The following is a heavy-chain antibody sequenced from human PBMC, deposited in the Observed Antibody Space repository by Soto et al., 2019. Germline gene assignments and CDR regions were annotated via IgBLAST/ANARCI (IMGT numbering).Heavy chain of an antibody. Sequence: LRLSCAASGFRFWNYGMHWVRQAPGKGLEWVAVISFDESNKYYADSVKGRFTISRDNSKNTLYLEVNSLRPEDTGVYYCAKSSSSVYYYYYGLDVWGQGTTVTVSS. CDR2: ISFDESNK. CDR1: GFRFWNYG. D-gene: IGHD6-6*01. V-gene: IGHV3-30*18. CDR3: AKSSSSVYYYYYGLDV. J-gene: IGHJ6*02.